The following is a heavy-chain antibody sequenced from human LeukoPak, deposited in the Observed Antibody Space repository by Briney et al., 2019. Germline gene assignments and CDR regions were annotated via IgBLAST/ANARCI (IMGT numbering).Heavy chain of an antibody. CDR3: ATGAIVFDY. V-gene: IGHV1-24*01. Sequence: GASVKVSCKVSGSTLSKISIDWVRQAPGGPEWMGSVGHEDGTTIHAQKFQGRFNMTVDTATDTAYMEMSSLMSEDTAIYYCATGAIVFDYWGQGTLVTVSS. J-gene: IGHJ4*02. D-gene: IGHD3-22*01. CDR1: GSTLSKIS. CDR2: VGHEDGTT.